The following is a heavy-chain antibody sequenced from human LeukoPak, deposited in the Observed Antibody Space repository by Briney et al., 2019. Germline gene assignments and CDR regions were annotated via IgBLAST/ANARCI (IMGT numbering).Heavy chain of an antibody. Sequence: SETLSLTCAVSGGSISSSSYYWGWIRQPPGKGLEWIGSIYYSGSTYYNPSLKSRVTISVDTSKNQFSLKLSSVTAADTAVYYCARAPHFFDTSGSRYYFDYWGQGALVTVSS. V-gene: IGHV4-39*07. D-gene: IGHD3-22*01. CDR1: GGSISSSSYY. CDR2: IYYSGST. J-gene: IGHJ4*02. CDR3: ARAPHFFDTSGSRYYFDY.